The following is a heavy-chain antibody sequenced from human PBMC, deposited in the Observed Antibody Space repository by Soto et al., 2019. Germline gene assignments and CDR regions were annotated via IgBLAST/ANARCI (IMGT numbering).Heavy chain of an antibody. J-gene: IGHJ6*02. D-gene: IGHD3-10*01. CDR3: AGGGVRGVITRTRDYYGMDV. V-gene: IGHV5-51*01. Sequence: GESLKISCKGSGYSFTSDWIGWVRQIPGKGLEWMGIIYPGDSDTRYSPSFQGQVTISADKSISTAYLQWSSLKASDTAMYYCAGGGVRGVITRTRDYYGMDVWGQGTTVTVS. CDR1: GYSFTSDW. CDR2: IYPGDSDT.